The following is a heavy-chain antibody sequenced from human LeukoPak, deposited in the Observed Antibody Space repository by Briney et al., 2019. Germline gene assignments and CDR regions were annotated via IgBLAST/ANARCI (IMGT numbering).Heavy chain of an antibody. CDR2: INWNVGST. CDR3: ARETGFAFDI. V-gene: IGHV3-20*04. J-gene: IGHJ3*02. CDR1: GFTSSVDA. Sequence: PGGSLRLSCADSGFTSSVDAMTWVRQAPGKGLEWVSGINWNVGSTGYADSVNGRFTISRDNAKNALYLQMNSLRAEDTSLYYCARETGFAFDIWGEGTMVTDSP.